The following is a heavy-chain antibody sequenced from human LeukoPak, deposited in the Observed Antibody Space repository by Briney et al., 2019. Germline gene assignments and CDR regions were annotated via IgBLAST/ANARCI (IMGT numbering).Heavy chain of an antibody. D-gene: IGHD1-14*01. Sequence: GGSLRLSCAASGFTFSDYWMHWVRQVPGKGLVWVSRINSGGSRTTYADSVKGRFTISRDNAKNTLYLQMDSLRAEDTGVYYCARSNQADDYWGQGALVTVSS. CDR1: GFTFSDYW. CDR2: INSGGSRT. J-gene: IGHJ4*02. CDR3: ARSNQADDY. V-gene: IGHV3-74*01.